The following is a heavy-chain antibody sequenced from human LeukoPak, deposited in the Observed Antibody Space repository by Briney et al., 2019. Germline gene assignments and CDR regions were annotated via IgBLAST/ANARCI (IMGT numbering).Heavy chain of an antibody. Sequence: GGSLRLSCAASGFTFSSYFMNWVRQAPGKGLECVSGVSRNSSHIYYADSVKGRFTISRDDAQNSLFLQMNSLRAEDTAVYYCARDLAGGGPYYFDYWGEGTLVTVSS. V-gene: IGHV3-21*01. CDR2: VSRNSSHI. D-gene: IGHD2-15*01. CDR1: GFTFSSYF. CDR3: ARDLAGGGPYYFDY. J-gene: IGHJ4*02.